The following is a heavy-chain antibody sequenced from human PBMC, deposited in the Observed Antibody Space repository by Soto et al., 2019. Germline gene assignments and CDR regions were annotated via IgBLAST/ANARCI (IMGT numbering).Heavy chain of an antibody. CDR2: IIPIFGTA. CDR3: ARPGSRDYYYDSSGYAFDI. D-gene: IGHD3-22*01. J-gene: IGHJ3*02. CDR1: GGTLSSYA. Sequence: GASVKVSCKASGGTLSSYAISWVRQAPGQRLGWMGGIIPIFGTANYAQKFQGRVTITADESTSTAYMELSSLRSEDTAVYYCARPGSRDYYYDSSGYAFDIWGQGTMVTVSS. V-gene: IGHV1-69*13.